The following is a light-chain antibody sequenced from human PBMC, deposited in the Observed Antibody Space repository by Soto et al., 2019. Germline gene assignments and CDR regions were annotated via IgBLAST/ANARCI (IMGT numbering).Light chain of an antibody. CDR3: QHYDNYSIT. CDR1: QSLNSL. J-gene: IGKJ5*01. Sequence: DIQMTQSPSTLSAPVGDRVTITCRASQSLNSLLAWYQQKPGRAPKLLIYDASTLESGVPSRFSGSGSGTEFTLTISSLQTDDFATYYCQHYDNYSITFGQGTRLEI. CDR2: DAS. V-gene: IGKV1-5*01.